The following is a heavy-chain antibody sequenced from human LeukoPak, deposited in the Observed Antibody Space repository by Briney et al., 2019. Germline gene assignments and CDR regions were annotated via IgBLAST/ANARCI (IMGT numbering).Heavy chain of an antibody. CDR1: GFTFSSYS. V-gene: IGHV3-21*01. J-gene: IGHJ5*02. CDR2: ISSSSSYI. CDR3: AGTGYSSGWYNWFDP. D-gene: IGHD6-19*01. Sequence: GGSLRLSCAASGFTFSSYSMNWVRQAPGKGLEWVSSISSSSSYIYYADSVKGRFTISRDNAKNSLYLQMNSLRAEDTAVYYCAGTGYSSGWYNWFDPWGQGTLVTVSS.